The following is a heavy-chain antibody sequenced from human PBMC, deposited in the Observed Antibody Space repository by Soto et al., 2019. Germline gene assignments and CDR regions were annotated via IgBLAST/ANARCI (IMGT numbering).Heavy chain of an antibody. D-gene: IGHD3-3*01. CDR2: INPSGGST. CDR1: GYTFTSYY. V-gene: IGHV1-46*01. Sequence: ASVKVSCKASGYTFTSYYMHWVRQAPGQGLEWKGIINPSGGSTSYAQKFQGRVTMTRDTSTSTVYMELSSLRSEDTAVYYCARAIIRITIFGVVIISGMDVWGQGTTVTVSS. J-gene: IGHJ6*02. CDR3: ARAIIRITIFGVVIISGMDV.